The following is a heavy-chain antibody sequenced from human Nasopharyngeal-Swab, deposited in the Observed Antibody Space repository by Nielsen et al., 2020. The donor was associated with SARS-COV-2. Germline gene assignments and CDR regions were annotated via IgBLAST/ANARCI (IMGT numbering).Heavy chain of an antibody. D-gene: IGHD3-22*01. CDR1: GGSIGSRDSY. CDR2: IFDSGNT. V-gene: IGHV4-30-4*01. J-gene: IGHJ4*02. Sequence: SETLSLTCTVSGGSIGSRDSYWNWIRQPPGKGLEWIGYIFDSGNTFYNPSLESRVTISVDTSKNHFSLRLTSMSAADTAVYYCARSSYDSSGFYSPGTDSWGQGTLVTVSS. CDR3: ARSSYDSSGFYSPGTDS.